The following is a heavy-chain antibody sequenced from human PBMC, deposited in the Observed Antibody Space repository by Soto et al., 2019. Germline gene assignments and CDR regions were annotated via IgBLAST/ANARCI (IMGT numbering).Heavy chain of an antibody. D-gene: IGHD3-10*01. Sequence: EVQLVQSGAEVKKPGESLKISCKGSGYSFTSYWIGWVRQMPGKGLEWMGIIYPGDSDTRYSPSFQGQVTISADKSISIAYLQWSSLKASDTAVYYCARAMVRGKNYYGVDVWGQGTTVIVSS. CDR3: ARAMVRGKNYYGVDV. CDR1: GYSFTSYW. J-gene: IGHJ6*02. CDR2: IYPGDSDT. V-gene: IGHV5-51*03.